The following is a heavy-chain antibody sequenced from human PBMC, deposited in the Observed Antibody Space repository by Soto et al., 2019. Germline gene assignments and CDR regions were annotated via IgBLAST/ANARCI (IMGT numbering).Heavy chain of an antibody. CDR3: ARLRGHGALDI. V-gene: IGHV4-59*01. J-gene: IGHJ3*02. CDR1: GGSISSYY. CDR2: IYYSGST. Sequence: PSETLSLTCTVSGGSISSYYWSWIRQPPGKGLEWIGYIYYSGSTNYNPSLKSRVTISVDTSKNQFSLKLSSVTAADTAVYYCARLRGHGALDIWGQGTMVT.